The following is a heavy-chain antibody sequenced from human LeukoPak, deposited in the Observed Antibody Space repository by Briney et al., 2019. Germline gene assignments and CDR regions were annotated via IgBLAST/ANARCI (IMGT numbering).Heavy chain of an antibody. J-gene: IGHJ6*02. Sequence: EASVKVSCKASGYTFTGYYMHWVRQAPGQGLEWMGWINPNSGGTNYAQKFQGRVTVTRDTSISTAYMELSRLRSDDTAVYYCARFSSGTRQPKDYYYYYGMDVWGQGTTVTVSS. D-gene: IGHD3-22*01. CDR1: GYTFTGYY. CDR2: INPNSGGT. V-gene: IGHV1-2*02. CDR3: ARFSSGTRQPKDYYYYYGMDV.